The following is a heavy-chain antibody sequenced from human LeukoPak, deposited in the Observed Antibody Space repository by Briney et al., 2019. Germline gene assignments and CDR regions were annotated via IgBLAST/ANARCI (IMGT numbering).Heavy chain of an antibody. V-gene: IGHV3-23*01. D-gene: IGHD3-10*01. Sequence: GGSLRLSCAASGFTFSSYAMSWVRQAPGKGLEWVSAISGSGGSTYYADSVKGRFTISRDNSKNTLYVQMNSLRVEDTAVYYCARVRMVRGIINGFDYCGQGTLVTVSS. CDR3: ARVRMVRGIINGFDY. J-gene: IGHJ4*02. CDR1: GFTFSSYA. CDR2: ISGSGGST.